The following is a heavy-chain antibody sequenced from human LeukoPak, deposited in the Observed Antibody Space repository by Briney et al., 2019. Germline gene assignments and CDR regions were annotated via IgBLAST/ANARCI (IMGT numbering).Heavy chain of an antibody. J-gene: IGHJ6*03. D-gene: IGHD3-10*01. Sequence: SETLSLTCAVSGGSISSSNWWSWVRQPPGKGLEWIGEIYHSGSTYYNPSLKSRVTISVDTSKNQFSLKLSSVTAADTAVYYCARGVWYYGSGSYYNDYYYYYMDVWGKGTTVTVSS. V-gene: IGHV4-4*02. CDR3: ARGVWYYGSGSYYNDYYYYYMDV. CDR2: IYHSGST. CDR1: GGSISSSNW.